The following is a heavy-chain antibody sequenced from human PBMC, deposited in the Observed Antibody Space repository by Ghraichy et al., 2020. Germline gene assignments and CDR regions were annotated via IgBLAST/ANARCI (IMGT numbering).Heavy chain of an antibody. CDR2: INHSGST. J-gene: IGHJ4*02. CDR1: GGSFSGYH. Sequence: EPLNISCAVYGGSFSGYHWSWIRQAPGKGLEWIGEINHSGSTKYNPSLKSRVTISVDTSKNQFSLKLSSVTAADTAVYYCARSIAPHITIFEIVIARREYFDYWGQGTLVTVSS. CDR3: ARSIAPHITIFEIVIARREYFDY. D-gene: IGHD3-3*01. V-gene: IGHV4-34*01.